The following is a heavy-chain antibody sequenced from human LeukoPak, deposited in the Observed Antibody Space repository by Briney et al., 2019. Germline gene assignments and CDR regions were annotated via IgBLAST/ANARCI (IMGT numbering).Heavy chain of an antibody. J-gene: IGHJ5*02. CDR2: IYYSGST. CDR3: ARTQYSSGWRRGYNWFDP. D-gene: IGHD6-19*01. Sequence: SETLSLTCTVSGGSISSSSYYWGWIRQPPGKGLEWIGSIYYSGSTYYNPSLKSRVTISVDTSKNQFSLKLSSVTAADTAVYYCARTQYSSGWRRGYNWFDPWGQGTLVTVSS. CDR1: GGSISSSSYY. V-gene: IGHV4-39*07.